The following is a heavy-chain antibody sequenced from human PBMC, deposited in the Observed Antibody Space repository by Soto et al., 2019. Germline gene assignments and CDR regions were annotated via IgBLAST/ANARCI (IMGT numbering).Heavy chain of an antibody. J-gene: IGHJ4*02. CDR3: ARLAAAGDY. CDR1: GFTFSSYA. CDR2: ISYDGSNK. Sequence: GGSLRLSCAASGFTFSSYAMHCVRQAPGKGLEWVAVISYDGSNKYYADSVKGRFTISRDNSKNTLYLQMNSLRAEDTAVYYCARLAAAGDYWGQGTLVTVSS. V-gene: IGHV3-30-3*01. D-gene: IGHD6-13*01.